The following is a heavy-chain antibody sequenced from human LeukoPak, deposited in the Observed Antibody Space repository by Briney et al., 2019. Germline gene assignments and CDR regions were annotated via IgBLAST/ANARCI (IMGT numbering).Heavy chain of an antibody. CDR3: ARDPDFWSGYYGDY. J-gene: IGHJ4*02. CDR1: GFTFSSYW. V-gene: IGHV3-7*01. Sequence: GGSLRLSCAASGFTFSSYWMSWVRQAPGKGLEWVANIKQDGSEKYYVDSVKGRLTISRDNAKNSLYLQMNSLRAEDTAVYYCARDPDFWSGYYGDYWGQGTLVTVSS. CDR2: IKQDGSEK. D-gene: IGHD3-3*01.